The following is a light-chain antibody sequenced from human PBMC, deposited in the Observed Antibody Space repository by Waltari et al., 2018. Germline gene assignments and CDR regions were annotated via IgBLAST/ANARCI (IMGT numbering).Light chain of an antibody. CDR2: HTS. V-gene: IGKV3-20*01. CDR3: QHYVRLPAT. CDR1: QSVGKY. Sequence: EIVLTQSPGTLSLSPGDRATLSCWSSQSVGKYLAWYQQKPGQAPRLLIYHTSNRATGIPDRFSGSGSGTDFSLTISRLEPEDFAVYYCQHYVRLPATFGQGTKVEIK. J-gene: IGKJ1*01.